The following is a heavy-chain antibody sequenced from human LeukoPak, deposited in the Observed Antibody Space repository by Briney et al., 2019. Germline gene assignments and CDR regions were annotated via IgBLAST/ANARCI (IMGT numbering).Heavy chain of an antibody. D-gene: IGHD6-13*01. CDR2: ISGSGGST. CDR1: GFTFSSYA. Sequence: QPGGSLRLSCAASGFTFSSYAMSWVRQAPGKGLEWVSAISGSGGSTYYADSVKGRFTISRDNSKNTLYLQVSNLRAEDTAVYYCASQRPGIAAAGTEYYFGYWGQGTLVTVSS. V-gene: IGHV3-23*01. J-gene: IGHJ4*02. CDR3: ASQRPGIAAAGTEYYFGY.